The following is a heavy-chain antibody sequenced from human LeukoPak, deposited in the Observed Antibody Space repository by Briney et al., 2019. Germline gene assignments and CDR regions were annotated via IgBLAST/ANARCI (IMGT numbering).Heavy chain of an antibody. V-gene: IGHV4-39*01. CDR2: IYYSGST. D-gene: IGHD7-27*01. CDR3: AIVNWGYFDY. J-gene: IGHJ4*02. Sequence: SETLSLTCTVSGGSISSSSYYWGWIRQPPGKGLEWIGSIYYSGSTYYNPSLKSRVTISVDTSKNQFSLKLSSVTAADTAVYYRAIVNWGYFDYWGQGTLVTVSS. CDR1: GGSISSSSYY.